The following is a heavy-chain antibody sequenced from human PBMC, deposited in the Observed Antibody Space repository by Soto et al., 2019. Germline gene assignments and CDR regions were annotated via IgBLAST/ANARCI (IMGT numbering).Heavy chain of an antibody. CDR2: INAGNGNT. CDR3: ARENRDFWSTHRVGDYYYMDV. Sequence: QVQLVQSGAEIKKPGASVKVSCKASGYTFTNSAMHWVRQAPGQSLEWMGWINAGNGNTKFSQNFQGRVSITRDTSGSKAYMELNSLKSEDTAVYFCARENRDFWSTHRVGDYYYMDVWGNGTTVTVSS. D-gene: IGHD3-3*01. V-gene: IGHV1-3*01. J-gene: IGHJ6*03. CDR1: GYTFTNSA.